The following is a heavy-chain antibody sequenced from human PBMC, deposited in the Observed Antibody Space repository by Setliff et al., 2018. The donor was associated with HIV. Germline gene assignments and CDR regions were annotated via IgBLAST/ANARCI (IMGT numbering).Heavy chain of an antibody. CDR3: ARPQGGGGGGSHFDI. V-gene: IGHV4-39*01. J-gene: IGHJ4*02. D-gene: IGHD3-16*01. CDR2: IHYSGST. Sequence: SETLSLTCSVSGGCIDRSNYYWGWIRQSPGKGLEWIGNIHYSGSTYYNPSLKSRVTISVDTCRNQFYLDLGSVTAADTAVYYCARPQGGGGGGSHFDIWGQGNLVTVSS. CDR1: GGCIDRSNYY.